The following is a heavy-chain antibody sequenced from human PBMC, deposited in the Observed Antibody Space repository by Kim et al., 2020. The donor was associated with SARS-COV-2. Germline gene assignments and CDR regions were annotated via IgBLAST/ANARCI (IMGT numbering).Heavy chain of an antibody. CDR1: GFTFRSYG. V-gene: IGHV3-30*18. CDR3: AKGAFGDYYGVDV. D-gene: IGHD3-10*01. CDR2: ISYDGNNK. Sequence: GGSLRLSCAASGFTFRSYGMHWVRQAPGKGLEWVATISYDGNNKYYVDSVEGRFIISRDNSKNTLSLQMHSLRPEDTAVYYCAKGAFGDYYGVDVWGQGT. J-gene: IGHJ6*02.